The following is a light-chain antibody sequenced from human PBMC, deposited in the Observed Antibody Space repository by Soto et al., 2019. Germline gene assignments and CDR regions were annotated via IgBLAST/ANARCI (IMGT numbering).Light chain of an antibody. CDR1: SSDVGAYNY. CDR2: EVS. J-gene: IGLJ2*01. CDR3: SSYTSSSTVV. V-gene: IGLV2-14*01. Sequence: QSALTQPASVSGSPGQSITISCTGTSSDVGAYNYVSWYHQHPGKAPKLIISEVSNRPSGVSNRFSGSKSGNTASLTISGLQAEDEADYYCSSYTSSSTVVFGGGTKLTVL.